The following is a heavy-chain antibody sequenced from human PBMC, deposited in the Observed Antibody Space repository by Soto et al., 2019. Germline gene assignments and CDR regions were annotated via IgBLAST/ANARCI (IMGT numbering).Heavy chain of an antibody. Sequence: QITLKESGPTLVKPTQTLTLTCTFSGFSLSTSGEAVDWIRQPPGKALEWLALIYWDDDKRYSPSLKSRLTITKDTSRNQVVLTMTNMDPVDTATYYCAHRGEDCSGGSCYPSGSDYWGQGTLVTVSS. CDR3: AHRGEDCSGGSCYPSGSDY. CDR2: IYWDDDK. J-gene: IGHJ4*02. D-gene: IGHD2-15*01. CDR1: GFSLSTSGEA. V-gene: IGHV2-5*02.